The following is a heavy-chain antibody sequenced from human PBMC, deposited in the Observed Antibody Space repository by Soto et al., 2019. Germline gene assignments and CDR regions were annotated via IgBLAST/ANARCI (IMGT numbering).Heavy chain of an antibody. D-gene: IGHD3-22*01. V-gene: IGHV4-59*01. J-gene: IGHJ6*02. Sequence: LSLTCTVSGGSISSYYWSWIRQPPGQGLERIGYIYYSGSTNYNPSLKSRVTISVDTSKNQFSLKLSSVTAADPAVYYCARGYYDSSGYLYYYYYYGMDVWGQGTTVTVSS. CDR2: IYYSGST. CDR1: GGSISSYY. CDR3: ARGYYDSSGYLYYYYYYGMDV.